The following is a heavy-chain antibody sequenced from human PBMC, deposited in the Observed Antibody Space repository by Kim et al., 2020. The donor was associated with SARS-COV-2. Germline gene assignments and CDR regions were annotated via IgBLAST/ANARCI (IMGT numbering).Heavy chain of an antibody. D-gene: IGHD3-10*01. Sequence: SETLSLTCAVSGGSISTSNWWSWVRQPPGKGLEWIGEIHHTGTTNYNPSLKSRVTISVDMSKNQFSLKLTSVTAADTAVYYCARLITMLRGGGWFDPWGQGTLVTVSS. V-gene: IGHV4-4*02. CDR3: ARLITMLRGGGWFDP. J-gene: IGHJ5*02. CDR2: IHHTGTT. CDR1: GGSISTSNW.